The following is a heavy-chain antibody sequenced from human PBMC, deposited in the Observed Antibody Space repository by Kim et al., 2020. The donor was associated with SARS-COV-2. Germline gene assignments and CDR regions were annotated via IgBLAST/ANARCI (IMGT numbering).Heavy chain of an antibody. V-gene: IGHV3-49*03. CDR3: TRDYFQGVVVVAATPYPGMDV. CDR1: GFTFGDYA. Sequence: GGSLRLSCTASGFTFGDYAMSWFRQAPGKGLEWVGFIRSKAYGGTTEYAASVKGRFTISRDDSKSIAYLQMNSLKTEDTAVYYCTRDYFQGVVVVAATPYPGMDVWGQGTTVTVSS. J-gene: IGHJ6*02. D-gene: IGHD2-15*01. CDR2: IRSKAYGGTT.